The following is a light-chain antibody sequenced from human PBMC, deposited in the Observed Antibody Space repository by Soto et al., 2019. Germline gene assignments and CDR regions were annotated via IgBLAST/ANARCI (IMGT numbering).Light chain of an antibody. Sequence: DIQMTQSPSTLSASVGDRVTITCRASQSISSWLAWYQQKPGKAPKLLIYKASSLESGVPSRFSGSGSGTEFTLTISSLQPDDLATYYCKQYSSTFGGGTKVEIK. J-gene: IGKJ4*01. CDR3: KQYSST. CDR2: KAS. V-gene: IGKV1-5*03. CDR1: QSISSW.